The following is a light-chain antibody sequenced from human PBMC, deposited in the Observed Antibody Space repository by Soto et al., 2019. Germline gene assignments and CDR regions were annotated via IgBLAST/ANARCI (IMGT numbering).Light chain of an antibody. CDR1: QSLNTD. CDR3: QQYKSWSPIT. Sequence: EILLTQSPSSLSVSPGESATLSCRASQSLNTDLAWYQQKPGQAPRLLLYGASTRATGTPTRFSGSGSGTEFTLTISSLQSEDFAIYYCQQYKSWSPITFGQGTRLEIK. J-gene: IGKJ5*01. CDR2: GAS. V-gene: IGKV3-15*01.